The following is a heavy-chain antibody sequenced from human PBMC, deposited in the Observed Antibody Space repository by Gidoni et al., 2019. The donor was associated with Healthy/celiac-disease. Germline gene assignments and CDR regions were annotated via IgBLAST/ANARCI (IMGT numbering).Heavy chain of an antibody. Sequence: QVQLVESGGGVVQPGRSLRLSCAASGFTFSSYGMHWVRQAPGKGLEWVAVIWYDGSNKYYADSVKGRFTISRDNSKNTLYLQMNSLRAEDTAVYYCARDRGYCSGGSCYPYYFDYWGQGTLVTVSS. J-gene: IGHJ4*02. D-gene: IGHD2-15*01. CDR3: ARDRGYCSGGSCYPYYFDY. CDR2: IWYDGSNK. V-gene: IGHV3-33*01. CDR1: GFTFSSYG.